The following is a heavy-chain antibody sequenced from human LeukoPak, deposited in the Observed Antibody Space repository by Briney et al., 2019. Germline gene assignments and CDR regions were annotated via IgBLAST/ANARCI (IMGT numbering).Heavy chain of an antibody. CDR2: INHSGST. Sequence: PSETLSLTCAVYGGSFSGYYWSWIRQPPGKGLEWIGEINHSGSTNYNPSLKSRVTISVDTSKNQFSLKLSSVTAADTAVYYCARGPSRYSSGWYNLRSDYWGQGTLVTVSS. CDR3: ARGPSRYSSGWYNLRSDY. CDR1: GGSFSGYY. V-gene: IGHV4-34*01. D-gene: IGHD6-19*01. J-gene: IGHJ4*02.